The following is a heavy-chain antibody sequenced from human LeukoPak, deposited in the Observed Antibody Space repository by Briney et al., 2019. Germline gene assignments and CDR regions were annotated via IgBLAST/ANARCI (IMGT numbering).Heavy chain of an antibody. CDR3: AQSDYESWFDP. D-gene: IGHD4-17*01. CDR1: GFSLSTTGVG. J-gene: IGHJ5*02. V-gene: IGHV2-5*01. Sequence: SGPTLVKPTQTLTLTCTFSGFSLSTTGVGVGWIRQPPGKALEWLAVIYWNDHKRYSPSLNNRLTITKDPSKNQVVLTVSNMDPVDTATYYCAQSDYESWFDPWGQGTLVTVSS. CDR2: IYWNDHK.